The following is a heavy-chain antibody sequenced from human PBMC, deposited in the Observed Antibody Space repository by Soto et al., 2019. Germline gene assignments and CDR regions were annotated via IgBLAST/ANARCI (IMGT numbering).Heavy chain of an antibody. J-gene: IGHJ5*02. Sequence: GGSLRLSCTAAGFTFSSYCMHWVRQAPGKGLEWVAVISYDGSNKYYADSVKGRFTISRDNSKNTLYLQMNSLRAEDTAVYYCAKDWPKIAVAALYNWFDPWGQGTLVTVSS. CDR1: GFTFSSYC. V-gene: IGHV3-30*18. D-gene: IGHD6-19*01. CDR3: AKDWPKIAVAALYNWFDP. CDR2: ISYDGSNK.